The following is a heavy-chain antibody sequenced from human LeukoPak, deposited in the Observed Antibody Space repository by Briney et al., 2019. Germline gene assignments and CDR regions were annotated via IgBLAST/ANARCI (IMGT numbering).Heavy chain of an antibody. Sequence: GGSLRLSCAASGFTLDDYVMHWVRQAPGKGLEWVSGISWNSVSIGYADSVKGRFTISRDNAKNSLYLQMNSLRAEDTALYYCAKDIGTGGTGWYFDLWGRGTLVAVSS. D-gene: IGHD6-13*01. CDR1: GFTLDDYV. CDR3: AKDIGTGGTGWYFDL. J-gene: IGHJ2*01. V-gene: IGHV3-9*01. CDR2: ISWNSVSI.